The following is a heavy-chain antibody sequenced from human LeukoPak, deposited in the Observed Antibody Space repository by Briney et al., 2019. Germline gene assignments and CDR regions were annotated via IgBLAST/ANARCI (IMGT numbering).Heavy chain of an antibody. CDR2: INPSGGST. Sequence: ASVKVSCKASGYTFTSYGISWVRQAPGQGPEWMGIINPSGGSTSYAQKFQGRVTMTRDTSTSTVYMELSSLRSEDTAVYYCARDESGGMDVWGQGTTVTVSS. D-gene: IGHD3-10*01. J-gene: IGHJ6*02. CDR3: ARDESGGMDV. CDR1: GYTFTSYG. V-gene: IGHV1-46*01.